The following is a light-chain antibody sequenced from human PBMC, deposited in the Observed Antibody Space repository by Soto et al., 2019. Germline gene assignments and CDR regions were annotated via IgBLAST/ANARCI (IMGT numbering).Light chain of an antibody. CDR2: DAS. CDR3: QQRSNWLLT. CDR1: QRVSSY. V-gene: IGKV3-11*01. Sequence: EIVLTQSPATLSLSPGERANLSCSASQRVSSYLAWYQQKPGKAPRLLIYDASNRATGIPARFSGSESGTDFTLTISSLEPEDVAVYYCQQRSNWLLTFGGGTKVEIK. J-gene: IGKJ4*01.